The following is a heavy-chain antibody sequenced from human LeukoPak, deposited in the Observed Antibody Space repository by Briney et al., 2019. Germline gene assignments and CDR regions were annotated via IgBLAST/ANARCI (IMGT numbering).Heavy chain of an antibody. V-gene: IGHV3-73*01. CDR1: GFTFSGSA. CDR2: IRSKANSYAT. D-gene: IGHD3-3*01. CDR3: TRQEYDFWSGYYTRANYYYYYMDV. J-gene: IGHJ6*03. Sequence: GGSLRLSCAASGFTFSGSAMHWVRQASGKGLEWVGRIRSKANSYATAYAASVKGRFTISRDDSKNTAYLQMNSLKTEDTAVYYCTRQEYDFWSGYYTRANYYYYYMDVWGKGTTVTVSS.